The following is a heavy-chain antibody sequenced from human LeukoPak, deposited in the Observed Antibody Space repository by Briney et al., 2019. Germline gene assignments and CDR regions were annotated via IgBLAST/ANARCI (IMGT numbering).Heavy chain of an antibody. D-gene: IGHD2-2*01. J-gene: IGHJ5*02. V-gene: IGHV4-59*01. CDR2: IYYSGST. CDR3: ARETSTLKVDP. CDR1: GGSISSYY. Sequence: PSETLSLTCTVSGGSISSYYWGWIWQPPGKGLEWIGYIYYSGSTNYNPSLKSRVTISVDTSKNQFSLKLSSVTAADTAVYYCARETSTLKVDPWGQGTLVTVSS.